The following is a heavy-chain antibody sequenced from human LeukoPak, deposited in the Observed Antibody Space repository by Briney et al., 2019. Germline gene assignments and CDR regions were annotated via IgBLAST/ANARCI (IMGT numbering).Heavy chain of an antibody. J-gene: IGHJ5*02. CDR2: ISYDGSQK. CDR3: IRDFRSADL. Sequence: PGGSLRLSCVASGFTLSSYGMHWVRQAPGKGLEWVALISYDGSQKYYADSVKGRFTISRDNAKNTVYLEMNSLSVEDTATYYCIRDFRSADLWGQGTLVTVTS. CDR1: GFTLSSYG. V-gene: IGHV3-30*03.